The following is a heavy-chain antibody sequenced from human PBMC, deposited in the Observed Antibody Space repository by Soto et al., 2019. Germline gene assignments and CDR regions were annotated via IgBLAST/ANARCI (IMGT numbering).Heavy chain of an antibody. V-gene: IGHV4-30-2*01. J-gene: IGHJ4*02. Sequence: PSETLSLTCAVSGGSISSGGYSWSWIRQPPGKGLEWIGYIYHSGRTYYNPSLKSRVTISVDRSKNQFSLKLSSVTAADTAVYNCARVPDYWGQGTLVTVSS. D-gene: IGHD2-2*01. CDR3: ARVPDY. CDR1: GGSISSGGYS. CDR2: IYHSGRT.